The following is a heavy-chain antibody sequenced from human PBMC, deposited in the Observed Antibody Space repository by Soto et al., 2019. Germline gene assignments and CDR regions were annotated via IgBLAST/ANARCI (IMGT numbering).Heavy chain of an antibody. CDR1: GGSFSVYY. CDR3: ARRPRYSGYVGY. V-gene: IGHV4-34*01. Sequence: SEPLSLTCAVYGGSFSVYYWSWIRQPPGKGLEWIGEINHSGSTNYNPSLKSRVTISVDTSKNQFSLKLSSVTAADTAVYYCARRPRYSGYVGYWGQGTLVTVSS. D-gene: IGHD5-12*01. CDR2: INHSGST. J-gene: IGHJ4*02.